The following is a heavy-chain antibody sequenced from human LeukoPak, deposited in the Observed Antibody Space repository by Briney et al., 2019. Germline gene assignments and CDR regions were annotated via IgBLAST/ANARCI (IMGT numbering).Heavy chain of an antibody. D-gene: IGHD3-10*01. CDR2: ISSSGSTI. V-gene: IGHV3-48*03. CDR3: VPEADPRRIVGVILRDY. CDR1: GFTFSSYK. J-gene: IGHJ4*02. Sequence: PGGSLRLSCAASGFTFSSYKMNWVRQAPGKGLEWVSYISSSGSTIYYADSVKGRFTISRDNAKNSLYLQMNSLRAEDTAVYYCVPEADPRRIVGVILRDYWGQGILVTVSS.